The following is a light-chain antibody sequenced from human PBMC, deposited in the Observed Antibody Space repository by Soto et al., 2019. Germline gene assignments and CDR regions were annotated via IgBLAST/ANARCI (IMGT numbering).Light chain of an antibody. CDR3: LQYQIYPRT. Sequence: DIQRTQSPSTLSASVGVRVTITCRASQSINIGLAWSQQKPRKAPKLLIHDASPVESGVPSRFSGSGSGTEFPLTISSLQPDDFATYYCLQYQIYPRTFGQGPKVEIK. V-gene: IGKV1-5*01. CDR1: QSINIG. J-gene: IGKJ1*01. CDR2: DAS.